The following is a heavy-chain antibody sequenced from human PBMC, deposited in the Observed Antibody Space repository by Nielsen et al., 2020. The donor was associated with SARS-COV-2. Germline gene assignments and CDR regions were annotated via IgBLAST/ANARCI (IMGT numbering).Heavy chain of an antibody. D-gene: IGHD3-22*01. Sequence: ASVKVSCKASGYTFTSYAMHWVRQAPGQRLEWMGWINAGNGNTKYSQKFQGRVTMTRDTSTSTVYMELSSLRSEDTAVYFCAKDSYDRSGYESPDYWGQGTLVTVSS. CDR3: AKDSYDRSGYESPDY. V-gene: IGHV1-3*01. J-gene: IGHJ4*02. CDR1: GYTFTSYA. CDR2: INAGNGNT.